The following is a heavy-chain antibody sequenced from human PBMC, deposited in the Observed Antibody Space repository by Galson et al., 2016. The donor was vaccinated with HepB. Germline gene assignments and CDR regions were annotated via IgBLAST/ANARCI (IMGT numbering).Heavy chain of an antibody. J-gene: IGHJ6*02. Sequence: SLRLSCAASGFTFSSYGMHWVRQAPGKGLEWVAVIWYDGSNKYYADSVKGRFTISRDNSKNTLYLQMNSLRAEDTAVYYCARGSKYFDYYYYGMDVWGQGTTVTVSS. CDR2: IWYDGSNK. CDR3: ARGSKYFDYYYYGMDV. V-gene: IGHV3-33*01. CDR1: GFTFSSYG. D-gene: IGHD3-10*01.